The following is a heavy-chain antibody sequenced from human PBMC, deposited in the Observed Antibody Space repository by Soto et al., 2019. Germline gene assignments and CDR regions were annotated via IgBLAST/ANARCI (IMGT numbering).Heavy chain of an antibody. V-gene: IGHV1-69*12. CDR3: ARDRRETEGFDWYSDL. CDR1: GGTFSSYA. J-gene: IGHJ2*01. D-gene: IGHD3-16*01. Sequence: QVQLVQSGAEVKKPGSSVKVSCKASGGTFSSYAISWVRQAPGQGLEWMGGMSPIFGTANCAQKGQGRVTITADESTSTAYMELSSLRYEDTAVYYCARDRRETEGFDWYSDLWGRGTLVTVSS. CDR2: MSPIFGTA.